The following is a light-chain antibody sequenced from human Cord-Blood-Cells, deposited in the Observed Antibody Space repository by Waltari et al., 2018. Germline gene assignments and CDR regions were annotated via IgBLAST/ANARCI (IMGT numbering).Light chain of an antibody. J-gene: IGLJ1*01. CDR2: DVS. V-gene: IGLV2-14*01. CDR3: SSYTSSSTYV. CDR1: SSDVGGYNY. Sequence: QSALTQSASVSGSPGQSITISCTGTSSDVGGYNYVSWYHQHPGKAPKLMIYDVSNRPSGVSNRFSGSKSGNTASLTISGLQAEDEADYYCSSYTSSSTYVFGTGTKVTVL.